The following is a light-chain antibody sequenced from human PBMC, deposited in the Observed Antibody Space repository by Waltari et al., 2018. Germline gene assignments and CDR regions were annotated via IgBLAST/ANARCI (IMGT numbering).Light chain of an antibody. CDR1: SRDVGVYNY. CDR3: SSYAGRNTL. V-gene: IGLV2-8*01. J-gene: IGLJ2*01. Sequence: QSALTQPPSASGAPGQSVTISCTGTSRDVGVYNYVPSYQQHPAAAPNLLIYEVSKRPSGVPDRFSGSKSGNTASLTVSGLQAEDEGDYYCSSYAGRNTLFGGGTKLTVL. CDR2: EVS.